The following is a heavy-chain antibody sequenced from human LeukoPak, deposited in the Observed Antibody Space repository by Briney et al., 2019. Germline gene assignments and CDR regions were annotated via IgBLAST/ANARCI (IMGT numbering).Heavy chain of an antibody. V-gene: IGHV4-39*01. CDR3: ARHLGNDYSISWFDP. CDR1: GGSISSSSYY. D-gene: IGHD4-11*01. Sequence: SETLSLTCTVSGGSISSSSYYWGWLRQPPGKGLEWIGRIYYSGSTYYNPSLKSRVTISVDTSKNQFSLKLSSVTAADTAVYYCARHLGNDYSISWFDPWGQGTLVTVSS. J-gene: IGHJ5*02. CDR2: IYYSGST.